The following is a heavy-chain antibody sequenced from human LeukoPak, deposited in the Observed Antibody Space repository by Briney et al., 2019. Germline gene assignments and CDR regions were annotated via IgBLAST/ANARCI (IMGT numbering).Heavy chain of an antibody. V-gene: IGHV4-34*01. D-gene: IGHD3-10*01. J-gene: IGHJ4*02. Sequence: SSETLSLTCAVYGGSFSGYYWSWIRQPPGKGLEWIGEINHSGSTNYNPSLKRRVTISVDTSKNQFSLKLSSVTAADTAGYYCASYMVRGVIISDYWGQGTLVTVSS. CDR2: INHSGST. CDR3: ASYMVRGVIISDY. CDR1: GGSFSGYY.